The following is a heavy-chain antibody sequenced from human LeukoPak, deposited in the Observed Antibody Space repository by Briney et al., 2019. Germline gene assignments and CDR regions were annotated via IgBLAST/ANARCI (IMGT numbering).Heavy chain of an antibody. D-gene: IGHD3-16*02. V-gene: IGHV3-21*01. J-gene: IGHJ4*02. Sequence: EGSLRLSCAASGFTFSSYSMNWVRQAPGKGLEWVSSISSSGSHMYYADSVKGRFTISRDNAKNSLYLQMNSLRAEDTAVYYCARLTFGGVIGFDYWGQGTLVTVSS. CDR3: ARLTFGGVIGFDY. CDR2: ISSSGSHM. CDR1: GFTFSSYS.